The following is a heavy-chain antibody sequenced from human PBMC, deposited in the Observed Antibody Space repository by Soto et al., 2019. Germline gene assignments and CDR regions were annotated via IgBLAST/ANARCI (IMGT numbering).Heavy chain of an antibody. Sequence: GGSLRLSCTASGFTFGDYAMSWFRQAPGKGLEWVGFIRSKAYGGTTEYAASVKGRFTISRDDSKSIAYLQMTSLKTEDTAVYYCTRGDSSGYYPHYYYYGMDVWGQGTTVTVSS. V-gene: IGHV3-49*03. J-gene: IGHJ6*02. CDR3: TRGDSSGYYPHYYYYGMDV. D-gene: IGHD3-22*01. CDR2: IRSKAYGGTT. CDR1: GFTFGDYA.